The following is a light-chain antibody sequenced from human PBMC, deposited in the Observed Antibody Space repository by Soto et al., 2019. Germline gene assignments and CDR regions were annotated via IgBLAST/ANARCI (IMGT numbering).Light chain of an antibody. CDR3: QQSYTTPQSWT. Sequence: DIQMTQPPSSLSASVGARVPITCRAGQSISTFLNWYQQKPGKAPKLLIYAASTLQSGVPSGFSGSGSGTDFALTISSLQPEDFATYFCQQSYTTPQSWTFGQGTKVDIK. J-gene: IGKJ1*01. V-gene: IGKV1-39*01. CDR1: QSISTF. CDR2: AAS.